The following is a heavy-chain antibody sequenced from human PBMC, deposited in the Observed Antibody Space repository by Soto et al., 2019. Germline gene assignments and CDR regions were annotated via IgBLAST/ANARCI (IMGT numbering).Heavy chain of an antibody. J-gene: IGHJ6*02. CDR3: ARTEYSYYYGMDV. Sequence: SETLSLTCAVYGGSFSGYYWSWIRQPPGKGLEWIGEINHSGSTNYNPSLKSRVTISVDTSKNQFSLKLSSVTAADTAVYYCARTEYSYYYGMDVWGQGTTVTVSS. D-gene: IGHD6-6*01. V-gene: IGHV4-34*01. CDR1: GGSFSGYY. CDR2: INHSGST.